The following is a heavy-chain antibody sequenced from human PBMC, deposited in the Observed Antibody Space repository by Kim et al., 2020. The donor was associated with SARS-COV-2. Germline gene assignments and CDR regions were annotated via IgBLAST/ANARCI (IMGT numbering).Heavy chain of an antibody. V-gene: IGHV3-21*01. CDR1: GFTFSSYS. CDR3: ARDPPIAEHYFDY. D-gene: IGHD6-13*01. Sequence: GGSLRLSCAASGFTFSSYSMNWVRQAPGKGLEWVSSISSSSSYIYYADSVKGRFTISRDNAKNSLYLQMNSLRAEDTAVYYCARDPPIAEHYFDYWGQGTLVTVSS. J-gene: IGHJ4*02. CDR2: ISSSSSYI.